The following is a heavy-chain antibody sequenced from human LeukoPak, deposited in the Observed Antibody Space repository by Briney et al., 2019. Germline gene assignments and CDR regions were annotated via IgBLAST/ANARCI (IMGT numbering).Heavy chain of an antibody. CDR1: EFTFSNYW. Sequence: GGSLRLSCAASEFTFSNYWMHWVRQAPGKGLVWVSHINTDGSDTNYADSVKGRFTISRDNAKNTLYLQMNSLRAEDTAVYYCARDLGYDILTGYYSFGFDYWGQGTLVTVSS. CDR3: ARDLGYDILTGYYSFGFDY. CDR2: INTDGSDT. V-gene: IGHV3-74*01. D-gene: IGHD3-9*01. J-gene: IGHJ4*02.